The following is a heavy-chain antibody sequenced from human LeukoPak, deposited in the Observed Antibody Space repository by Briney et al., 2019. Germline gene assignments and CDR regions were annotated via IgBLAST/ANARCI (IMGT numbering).Heavy chain of an antibody. Sequence: PGGSLRLSCAASGFTFSSYAMTWVRQAPGKGLEWVSTVSGSGDATYYADSVKGRFTISRDNSKNTLYLQMNSLRAEDTAVYYCAKAEEGTGIVRGYFDYWGQGTLVTVSS. CDR2: VSGSGDAT. CDR1: GFTFSSYA. CDR3: AKAEEGTGIVRGYFDY. D-gene: IGHD5-18*01. V-gene: IGHV3-23*01. J-gene: IGHJ4*02.